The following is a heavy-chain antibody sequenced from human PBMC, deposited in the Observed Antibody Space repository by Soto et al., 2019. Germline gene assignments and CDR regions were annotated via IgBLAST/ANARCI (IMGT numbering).Heavy chain of an antibody. CDR1: GGSISSYY. Sequence: SETLSLTCTVSGGSISSYYWSWIRQPPGKGLEWIGYIYYSGSTNYNPSLKSRVTISVETSKNQFSLKLSSVTAADTAVYYCARPKSKRATQGFDYWGQGTLVTVSS. J-gene: IGHJ4*02. CDR3: ARPKSKRATQGFDY. D-gene: IGHD5-12*01. CDR2: IYYSGST. V-gene: IGHV4-59*01.